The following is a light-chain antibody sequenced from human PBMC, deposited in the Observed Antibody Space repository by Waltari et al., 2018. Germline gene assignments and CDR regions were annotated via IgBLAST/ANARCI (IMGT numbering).Light chain of an antibody. CDR2: DVT. J-gene: IGLJ2*01. Sequence: QSALTQPRSVSGSPGQSVTISCTGTSGDVGGHDFVSWFQELPCKAPKLIIYDVTKRPSGVPDRFSVSKSANTASLTISGLQAEDEANYYCCSYAGRYTYIFGGGTKLTVL. CDR3: CSYAGRYTYI. CDR1: SGDVGGHDF. V-gene: IGLV2-11*01.